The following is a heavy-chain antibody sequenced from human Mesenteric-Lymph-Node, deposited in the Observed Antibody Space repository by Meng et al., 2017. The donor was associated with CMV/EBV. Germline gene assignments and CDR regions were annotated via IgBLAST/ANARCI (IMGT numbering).Heavy chain of an antibody. J-gene: IGHJ4*02. Sequence: GGSLRLSCAASGFTFSSYAMHWVRQAPGKGLEWVAVISYDGSNKYYADSVKGRFTISRDNSKNTLYLQMNSLRAEDTAVYYCAKGITIYGVVPLSTFDYWGQGTLVTVSS. CDR2: ISYDGSNK. CDR1: GFTFSSYA. V-gene: IGHV3-30*04. CDR3: AKGITIYGVVPLSTFDY. D-gene: IGHD3-3*01.